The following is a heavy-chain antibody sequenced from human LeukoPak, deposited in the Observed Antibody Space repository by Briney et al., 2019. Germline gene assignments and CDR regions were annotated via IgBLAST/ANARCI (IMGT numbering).Heavy chain of an antibody. Sequence: GASVKVSCKASGYTFTGYYMHWVRQAPGQGLEWMGWISAYNGNTNYAQKFQGRVTMTTDTSTSTAYMELRSLRSDDTAVYYCARDRDYGDYNTQDLFVYWGQGTLVTVSS. CDR3: ARDRDYGDYNTQDLFVY. CDR2: ISAYNGNT. D-gene: IGHD4-17*01. CDR1: GYTFTGYY. J-gene: IGHJ4*02. V-gene: IGHV1-18*04.